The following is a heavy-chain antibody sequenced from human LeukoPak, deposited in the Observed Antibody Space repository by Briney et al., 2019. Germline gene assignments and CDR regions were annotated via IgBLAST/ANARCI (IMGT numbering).Heavy chain of an antibody. CDR3: ARVTRPTVTVDY. Sequence: PSETLSLTCTVSGGSISSGSYYWSWIRQPAGKGLEWIGRIYTSGSTNYNPSLKSRVTISVDTSKNQFSLKLSSVTAADTAVYYCARVTRPTVTVDYWGQGTLVTVSS. J-gene: IGHJ4*02. CDR2: IYTSGST. V-gene: IGHV4-61*02. D-gene: IGHD4-17*01. CDR1: GGSISSGSYY.